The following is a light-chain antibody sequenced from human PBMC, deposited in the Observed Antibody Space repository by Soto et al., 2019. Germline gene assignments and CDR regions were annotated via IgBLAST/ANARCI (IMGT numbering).Light chain of an antibody. V-gene: IGKV1-39*01. Sequence: DIQMTQSPSSLSASVGDRVTITCRASQSSSSYLNWYQQKPGKAPKLLIYAASSLQSGVPSRFSGSGSGTDFTLTISILQPEDFATYYCQQSYSTLFSFGPRTKVDIK. CDR3: QQSYSTLFS. CDR2: AAS. J-gene: IGKJ3*01. CDR1: QSSSSY.